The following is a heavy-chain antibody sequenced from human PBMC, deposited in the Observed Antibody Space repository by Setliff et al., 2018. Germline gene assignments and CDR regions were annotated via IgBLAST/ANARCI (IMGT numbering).Heavy chain of an antibody. CDR2: IYHSGTT. J-gene: IGHJ4*02. CDR3: ARTGTYRYFDY. CDR1: GGSLRNHK. V-gene: IGHV4-34*01. Sequence: SETLSLTCDIYGGSLRNHKWSWIRQSPGKGLEWIGEIYHSGTTNYNPSLKSRVTMSVDKSRNQFSLRLNSVTAADTAVYYCARTGTYRYFDYWGRGTLVTVSS. D-gene: IGHD1-1*01.